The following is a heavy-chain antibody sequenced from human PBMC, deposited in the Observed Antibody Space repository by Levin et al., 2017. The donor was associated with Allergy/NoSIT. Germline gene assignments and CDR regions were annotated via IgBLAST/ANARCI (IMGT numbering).Heavy chain of an antibody. V-gene: IGHV3-74*01. Sequence: PGGSLRLSCAASGFTFTNYWMHWVRQAPGKGLVWVSRIDSDGISPVYADSVKGRFTISRDNAKDTLYLQMNSLRAEDTAVYYCAREPLFCGSTTCYPAVDNWGPGTLVTVSS. CDR1: GFTFTNYW. D-gene: IGHD2-2*01. CDR2: IDSDGISP. CDR3: AREPLFCGSTTCYPAVDN. J-gene: IGHJ4*02.